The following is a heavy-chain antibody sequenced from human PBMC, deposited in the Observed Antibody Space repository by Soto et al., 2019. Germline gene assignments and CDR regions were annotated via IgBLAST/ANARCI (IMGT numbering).Heavy chain of an antibody. CDR3: ARPPTPVVTHASFDH. J-gene: IGHJ4*02. Sequence: PSETLSLTCIVSGESISSSSYYWGWIRQPPGKGLEGIGSINYSGHTFHNPSSKSTVTITRATSKNQFSLTLSSVTATDTAVYFCARPPTPVVTHASFDHWGQGALVTVSS. CDR1: GESISSSSYY. V-gene: IGHV4-39*01. CDR2: INYSGHT. D-gene: IGHD2-21*02.